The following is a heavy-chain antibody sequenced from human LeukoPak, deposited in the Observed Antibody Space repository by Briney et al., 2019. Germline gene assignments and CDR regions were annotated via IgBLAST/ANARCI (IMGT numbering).Heavy chain of an antibody. V-gene: IGHV3-64*01. Sequence: GGSLRLSCAASGFTFSSYAMHWVRQAPGKGLEYVSAISSNGGSTYYANSVKGRFTISRDNSKNTLYLQMGSLRAEDMAVYYCARATVAGYFDLWGRGTLVTVSS. CDR2: ISSNGGST. J-gene: IGHJ2*01. CDR3: ARATVAGYFDL. CDR1: GFTFSSYA. D-gene: IGHD6-19*01.